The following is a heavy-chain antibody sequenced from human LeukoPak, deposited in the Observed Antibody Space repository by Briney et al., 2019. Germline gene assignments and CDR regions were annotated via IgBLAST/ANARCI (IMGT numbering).Heavy chain of an antibody. CDR1: GFTFSNYS. Sequence: GASLRLSCAASGFTFSNYSLNWVRQAPGKGLEWVSSISSSSSYIYYADSVKGRFTISRDNAKNSLYLQMNSLRAEDTAVYYCARGGSFWYFDLWGRGTLVTVSS. V-gene: IGHV3-21*01. CDR3: ARGGSFWYFDL. D-gene: IGHD3-10*01. CDR2: ISSSSSYI. J-gene: IGHJ2*01.